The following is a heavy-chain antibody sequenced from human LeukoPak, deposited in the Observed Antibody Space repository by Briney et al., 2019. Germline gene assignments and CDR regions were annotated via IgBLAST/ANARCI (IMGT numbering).Heavy chain of an antibody. D-gene: IGHD3-10*01. V-gene: IGHV4-4*07. CDR2: IYTSGST. CDR1: GGSLSSYY. CDR3: ARDSGTTGEVKFDP. J-gene: IGHJ5*02. Sequence: SETLSLTCTVSGGSLSSYYWSWVGQPAGEGLEGIGRIYTSGSTDYNPPPKSGGTMSVDTSNNQFSLKLSSVTAADTAVYYCARDSGTTGEVKFDPWGQGTLVTVSS.